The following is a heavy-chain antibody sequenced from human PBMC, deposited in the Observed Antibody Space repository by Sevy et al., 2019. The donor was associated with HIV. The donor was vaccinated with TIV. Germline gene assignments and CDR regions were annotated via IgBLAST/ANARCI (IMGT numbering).Heavy chain of an antibody. CDR1: GFNFRNYW. CDR3: SREREEEAKSGAKFDY. CDR2: IKHDGSEQ. D-gene: IGHD3-10*01. V-gene: IGHV3-7*01. Sequence: GGSLRLSCEVFGFNFRNYWMSWVRQAPGKGLEWVANIKHDGSEQYYLDSVKGRFTVSRDNGKKSLYLQMTGLRVDDAALYYCSREREEEAKSGAKFDYWGRGTLVTVSS. J-gene: IGHJ4*02.